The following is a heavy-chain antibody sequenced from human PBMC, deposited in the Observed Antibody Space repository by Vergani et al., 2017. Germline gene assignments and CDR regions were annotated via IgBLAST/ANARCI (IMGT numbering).Heavy chain of an antibody. Sequence: QVQLVESGGGVVQRGGSLRLSCATSVFTLTNYYMQWIRQGPGKGLEFVAFIQFDGSNQYYADSVKGRFTLSRDFSKNTLYLQMNSLRTDDTATYYCAKHFRGWGIDYWGQGTQVIVSS. D-gene: IGHD3-16*01. J-gene: IGHJ4*02. CDR3: AKHFRGWGIDY. CDR1: VFTLTNYY. V-gene: IGHV3-30*02. CDR2: IQFDGSNQ.